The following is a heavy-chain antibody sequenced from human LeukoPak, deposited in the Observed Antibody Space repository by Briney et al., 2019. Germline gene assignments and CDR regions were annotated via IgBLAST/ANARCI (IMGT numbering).Heavy chain of an antibody. V-gene: IGHV4-31*03. Sequence: SETLSLTCTVSGGSINSGGYYWSWIRQHPGKGLEWIGYIYYSGSTYYNPSLKSRVTISVDTSKNQFSLKLSSVTAADTAVYYCAREERISGWLHYYYYMDVWGKGTTVTVSS. D-gene: IGHD3-3*02. CDR3: AREERISGWLHYYYYMDV. CDR1: GGSINSGGYY. CDR2: IYYSGST. J-gene: IGHJ6*03.